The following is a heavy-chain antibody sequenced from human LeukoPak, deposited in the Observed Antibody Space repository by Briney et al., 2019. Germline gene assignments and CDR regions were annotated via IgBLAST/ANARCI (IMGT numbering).Heavy chain of an antibody. CDR3: AKRGVVIRVILVGFHKEAYYFDS. CDR2: VCDRGGRT. Sequence: GGSLRLSCAVSGITLSDFGMSCVRQAPGKGLEWGAGVCDRGGRTNYGDSVKGRFTISRDNPKNTLYLQMNSLRAEDTAVYFCAKRGVVIRVILVGFHKEAYYFDSWGQGALVTVSS. D-gene: IGHD3-22*01. CDR1: GITLSDFG. V-gene: IGHV3-23*01. J-gene: IGHJ4*02.